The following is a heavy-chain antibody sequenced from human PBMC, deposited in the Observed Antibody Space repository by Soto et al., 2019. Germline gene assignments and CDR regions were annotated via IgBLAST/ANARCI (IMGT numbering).Heavy chain of an antibody. CDR2: IIPIFGTA. CDR1: GGTFSSYA. V-gene: IGHV1-69*13. Sequence: SVKVSCKASGGTFSSYAISWLRQAPGQGLEWMGGIIPIFGTANYAQKFQGRVTITADESTSTAYMELSSLRSEDTAVYYCARRYCTNGVCYPHYYYGMDVWGQGTTVTVSS. D-gene: IGHD2-8*01. J-gene: IGHJ6*02. CDR3: ARRYCTNGVCYPHYYYGMDV.